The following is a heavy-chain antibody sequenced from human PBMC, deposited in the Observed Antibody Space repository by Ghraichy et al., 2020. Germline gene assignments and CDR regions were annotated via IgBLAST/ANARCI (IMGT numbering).Heavy chain of an antibody. Sequence: SETLSLTCAVYGGSFSGYYWSWIRQPPGKGLEWIGEINHSGSTNYNPSLKSRVTISVDTSKNQFSLKLSSVTAADTAVYYCARDGYSSSWYGMDVWGQGTTVTVSS. CDR3: ARDGYSSSWYGMDV. CDR1: GGSFSGYY. V-gene: IGHV4-34*01. D-gene: IGHD6-13*01. CDR2: INHSGST. J-gene: IGHJ6*02.